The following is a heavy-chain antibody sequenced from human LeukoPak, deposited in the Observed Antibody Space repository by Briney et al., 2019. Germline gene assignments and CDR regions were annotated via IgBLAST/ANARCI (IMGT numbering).Heavy chain of an antibody. CDR3: AKDATPHNVIWDNFDH. V-gene: IGHV3-23*01. J-gene: IGHJ4*02. CDR1: GFTFNVHG. Sequence: PGGSLRLSCVASGFTFNVHGMSWVRQAQGEGLEWVSFVRGVPSIHYADSVKCPFTASRADSNTTLYLQMNSLRADDTAVYYCAKDATPHNVIWDNFDHWGQGTPVTVSS. CDR2: VRGVPSI. D-gene: IGHD1-26*01.